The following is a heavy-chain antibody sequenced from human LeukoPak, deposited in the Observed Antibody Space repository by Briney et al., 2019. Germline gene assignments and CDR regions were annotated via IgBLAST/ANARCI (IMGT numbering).Heavy chain of an antibody. CDR3: ARANWALSFDY. Sequence: SETLSLTCTGSGGSISSGSYYWLCIRQPAGRGLEWIGRIYTSGSTNYNPSLKSRVTISVDTSKNQFSLKLSSVTAADTAVYYCARANWALSFDYWGQGTLVTVSS. CDR1: GGSISSGSYY. J-gene: IGHJ4*02. V-gene: IGHV4-61*02. D-gene: IGHD1-1*01. CDR2: IYTSGST.